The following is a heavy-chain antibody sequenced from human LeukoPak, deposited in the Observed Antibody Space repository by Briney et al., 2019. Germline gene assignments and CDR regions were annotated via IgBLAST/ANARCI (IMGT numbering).Heavy chain of an antibody. CDR2: ISSSSSYI. CDR3: AREGAARGAFDI. V-gene: IGHV3-21*01. CDR1: GFTFSSYT. Sequence: KPGGSLRLSCAASGFTFSSYTMNWVRQAPGKGLEWVSSISSSSSYIYYVDSVKGRFTISRDNAKNSLYLQMNSLRAEDTAVYYCAREGAARGAFDIWGQGTMVTVPS. J-gene: IGHJ3*02. D-gene: IGHD1-26*01.